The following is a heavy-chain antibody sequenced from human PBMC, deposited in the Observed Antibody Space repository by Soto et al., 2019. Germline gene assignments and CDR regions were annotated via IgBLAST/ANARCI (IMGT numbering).Heavy chain of an antibody. V-gene: IGHV2-5*01. CDR1: GFSLSTSGVG. CDR3: AHSRDQVLLWFGEPQRPYYFDY. CDR2: IFWYDDK. J-gene: IGHJ4*02. D-gene: IGHD3-10*01. Sequence: QITLKESGPTLVKPTQTLTLTCTFSGFSLSTSGVGVGWIRQPPEKALEWLALIFWYDDKRYSPSLKSRLTITKDTAKDQLVLTMTNMEHVNTATYYCAHSRDQVLLWFGEPQRPYYFDYWGQGTLVTVSS.